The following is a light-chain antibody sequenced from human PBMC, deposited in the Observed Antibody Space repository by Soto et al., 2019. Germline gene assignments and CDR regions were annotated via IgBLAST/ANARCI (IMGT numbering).Light chain of an antibody. CDR3: QQYNNFIT. Sequence: VVLTQSPATLSLSPGERATLSCRTSQSVSSNVAWYQQKPGQAPRLLIYGASTRATGIPARFSGSGSGTEFTLTISSLQSEDFAVYYCQQYNNFITFGQGTRLEIK. J-gene: IGKJ5*01. V-gene: IGKV3-15*01. CDR2: GAS. CDR1: QSVSSN.